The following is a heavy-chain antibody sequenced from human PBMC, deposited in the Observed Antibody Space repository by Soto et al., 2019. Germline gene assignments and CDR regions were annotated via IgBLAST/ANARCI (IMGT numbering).Heavy chain of an antibody. V-gene: IGHV3-64D*06. CDR1: GFIFSEST. CDR3: VKQAHGLDGVAFDY. CDR2: VSTSGRST. J-gene: IGHJ4*02. D-gene: IGHD2-15*01. Sequence: GGSLRLSCPASGFIFSESTIYWVRQVPGKGLEAISAVSTSGRSTYYADSVKDRFTISRDNSKNTLFLQMGSLRPEDTAIYYCVKQAHGLDGVAFDYWGQGTQVTVSS.